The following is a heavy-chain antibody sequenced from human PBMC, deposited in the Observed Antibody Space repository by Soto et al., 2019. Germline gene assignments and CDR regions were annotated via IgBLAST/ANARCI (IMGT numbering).Heavy chain of an antibody. CDR1: GGSISSSSYY. D-gene: IGHD1-1*01. CDR2: IYYSGST. J-gene: IGHJ5*02. CDR3: ARRHWIVEEGTDWFDP. V-gene: IGHV4-39*01. Sequence: QLQLQESGPGLVKPSETLSLTCTVSGGSISSSSYYWGWIRQPPGKGLEWIGSIYYSGSTYYNPSLKSRVTISVDTSKNQFSLKLSSVTAADTAVYYCARRHWIVEEGTDWFDPWGQGTLVTVSS.